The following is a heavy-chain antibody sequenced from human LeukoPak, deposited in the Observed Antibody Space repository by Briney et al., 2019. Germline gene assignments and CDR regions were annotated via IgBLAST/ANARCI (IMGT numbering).Heavy chain of an antibody. CDR3: VGREYDFWSGYYSDHYGMDV. V-gene: IGHV3-48*01. D-gene: IGHD3-3*01. CDR2: ISSSSSTI. J-gene: IGHJ6*02. Sequence: GGSLRLSCAVSGFDFSSYSMNWVRQAPGKGLEWVSYISSSSSTIYYADSVKGRFTISRDNAKNSLYLQMNSLRAEDTAVYYCVGREYDFWSGYYSDHYGMDVWGQGTTVTVSS. CDR1: GFDFSSYS.